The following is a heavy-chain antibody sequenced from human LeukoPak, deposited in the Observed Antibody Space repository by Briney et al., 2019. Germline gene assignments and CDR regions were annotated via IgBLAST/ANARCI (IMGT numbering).Heavy chain of an antibody. J-gene: IGHJ4*02. Sequence: SETLSLTCAVYGGSFSGYYWSWIRQPPGKGLEWIGEINHSGSTNYNPSLKSRVTISVDTSKNQFSLKLSSVTAADTAVYYCAGFQETHDYWGQGTLVTVSS. V-gene: IGHV4-34*01. D-gene: IGHD5-24*01. CDR1: GGSFSGYY. CDR3: AGFQETHDY. CDR2: INHSGST.